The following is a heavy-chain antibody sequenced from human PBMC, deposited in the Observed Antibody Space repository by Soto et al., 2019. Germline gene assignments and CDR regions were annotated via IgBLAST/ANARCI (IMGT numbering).Heavy chain of an antibody. CDR1: GFTFSSYA. J-gene: IGHJ6*02. CDR3: ARDRETSYGDYGLYYYYYGMDV. V-gene: IGHV3-30-3*01. D-gene: IGHD4-17*01. CDR2: ISYDGSNK. Sequence: QVQLVESGGGVVQPGRSLRLSCAASGFTFSSYAMHWVRQAPGKGLEWVAVISYDGSNKYYADSVKGRFTISRDNSKNTLYLQMNSLRAEDTAVYYCARDRETSYGDYGLYYYYYGMDVWGQGTTVTVSS.